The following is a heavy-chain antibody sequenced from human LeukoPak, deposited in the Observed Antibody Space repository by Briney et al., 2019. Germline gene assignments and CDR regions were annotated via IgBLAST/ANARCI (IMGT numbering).Heavy chain of an antibody. CDR2: IYYSGST. CDR3: ARHLYGSGSYLDY. V-gene: IGHV4-39*01. J-gene: IGHJ4*02. Sequence: SETLSLTCTVSGGSISSGGYYWGWIRQPPGKGLEWIGSIYYSGSTYYNPSLKSRVTISVDTSKNQFSLKLSSVTAADTAVYYCARHLYGSGSYLDYWGQGTLVTVSS. D-gene: IGHD3-10*01. CDR1: GGSISSGGYY.